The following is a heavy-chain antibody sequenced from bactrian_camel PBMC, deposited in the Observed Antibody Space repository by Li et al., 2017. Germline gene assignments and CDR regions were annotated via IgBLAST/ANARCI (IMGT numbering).Heavy chain of an antibody. D-gene: IGHD6*01. CDR1: GVSTSC. V-gene: IGHV3S53*01. J-gene: IGHJ4*01. CDR3: AARRGPWFEVYGSRWCGLDARYEY. CDR2: IDSDGST. Sequence: HVQLVESGGGSVQAGGSLRLSCTAFGVSTSCMAWFRQAPGKERERVARIDSDGSTTVADFAKGRFTISQDNAKNAVILQMNNLRPEDTAMYYCAARRGPWFEVYGSRWCGLDARYEYWGQGTQVTVS.